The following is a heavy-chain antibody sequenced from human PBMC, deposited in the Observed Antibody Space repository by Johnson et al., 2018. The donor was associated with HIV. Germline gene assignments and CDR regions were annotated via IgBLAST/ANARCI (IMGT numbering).Heavy chain of an antibody. J-gene: IGHJ3*02. Sequence: VQLVQSGGGLAKPAWSPRLSCAASQFTFSSYYMNCVRQAPGKGLEWVGRIKSKTDGGTTDYAAPVKGRFTISRDDSKNTLYLQMNSLKTEDTAVYYCITGGMIVVGDAFDIWGQGTMVTVSS. CDR2: IKSKTDGGTT. D-gene: IGHD3-22*01. CDR3: ITGGMIVVGDAFDI. V-gene: IGHV3-15*01. CDR1: QFTFSSYY.